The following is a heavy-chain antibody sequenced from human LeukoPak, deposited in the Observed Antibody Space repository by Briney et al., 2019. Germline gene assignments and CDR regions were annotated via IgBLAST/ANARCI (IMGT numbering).Heavy chain of an antibody. J-gene: IGHJ5*02. Sequence: PSETLSLTCTVSGGSISSSTYYWGWIRQSPGKGLEWIGSIHYTGKTYYNPSLKSRVTISLDTSRNQFSLRLSSVTAADTAVYYCTRPRLGPWGQGTLVTVSS. D-gene: IGHD7-27*01. CDR3: TRPRLGP. CDR1: GGSISSSTYY. V-gene: IGHV4-39*07. CDR2: IHYTGKT.